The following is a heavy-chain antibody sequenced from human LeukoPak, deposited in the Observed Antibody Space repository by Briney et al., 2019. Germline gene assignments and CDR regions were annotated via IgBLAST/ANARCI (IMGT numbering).Heavy chain of an antibody. J-gene: IGHJ4*02. D-gene: IGHD4-23*01. CDR3: ARGLHDYGGNFDY. Sequence: KHGESLKISCKGSGYTFSSYWIGWVRQMPGKGLEWMGIIFPGDSDTTYSPSFKGQVTISADKSINTAYLQWSNLKASDTAMYYCARGLHDYGGNFDYWGQGTLVTVSS. CDR1: GYTFSSYW. CDR2: IFPGDSDT. V-gene: IGHV5-51*01.